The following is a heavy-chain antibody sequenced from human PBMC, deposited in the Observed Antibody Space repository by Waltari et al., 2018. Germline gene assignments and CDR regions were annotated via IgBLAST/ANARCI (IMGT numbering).Heavy chain of an antibody. CDR2: SKNKRQGYTV. V-gene: IGHV3-72*01. Sequence: EVQLVESGGGLVQPGGSLRLSCAALGFIFSAHYMDWVRQAPGKGLEWVGRSKNKRQGYTVEYAASVKGRFTISRDDSQNSLYLQMFSLKAEDTAVYYCARWDTGACRNWGQGTLVTVSS. CDR3: ARWDTGACRN. J-gene: IGHJ4*02. D-gene: IGHD1-1*01. CDR1: GFIFSAHY.